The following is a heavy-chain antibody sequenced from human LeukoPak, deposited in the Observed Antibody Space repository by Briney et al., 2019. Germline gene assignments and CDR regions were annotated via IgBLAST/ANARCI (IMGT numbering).Heavy chain of an antibody. J-gene: IGHJ6*03. CDR2: I. CDR3: AKDFSADWLQFTYMDV. D-gene: IGHD3-9*01. Sequence: GGSLRLSCAASGFTFDDYTMHWVRQAPGKGLEWVSLIKGRFTISRDNSKNSLYLQMNSLRTEDTALCFCAKDFSADWLQFTYMDVWGKGTTVTVSS. V-gene: IGHV3-43*01. CDR1: GFTFDDYT.